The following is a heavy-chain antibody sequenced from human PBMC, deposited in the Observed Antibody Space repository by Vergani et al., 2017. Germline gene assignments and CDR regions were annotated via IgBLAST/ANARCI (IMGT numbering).Heavy chain of an antibody. V-gene: IGHV4-39*01. CDR2: VFYGGRT. CDR1: GDSISTSSYA. J-gene: IGHJ4*02. Sequence: QMQLQESGPGLVKPSETLSLSCTVSGDSISTSSYAWGWIRQPPGKTLEWIGTVFYGGRTSYNPSLKSRVTLSLDTSKKQISLHLTSVTAADTAVYYCARGFDFGAGSYSGLVYWGQGTLVTVSS. D-gene: IGHD3-10*01. CDR3: ARGFDFGAGSYSGLVY.